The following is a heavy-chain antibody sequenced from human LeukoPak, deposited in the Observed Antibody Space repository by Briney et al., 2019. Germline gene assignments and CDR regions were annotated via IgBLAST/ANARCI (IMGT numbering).Heavy chain of an antibody. CDR3: AGGNSGSYTPPNFDY. Sequence: SETLSLTCTVSGGSISSYYWSWMRQPPGKGLEWIGHIYYSGSTNYNPSLKSRVTISVDTSKNQFSLKLTSVTAADTAVYYCAGGNSGSYTPPNFDYWGQGTLVTVSS. CDR1: GGSISSYY. V-gene: IGHV4-59*01. D-gene: IGHD3-10*01. CDR2: IYYSGST. J-gene: IGHJ4*02.